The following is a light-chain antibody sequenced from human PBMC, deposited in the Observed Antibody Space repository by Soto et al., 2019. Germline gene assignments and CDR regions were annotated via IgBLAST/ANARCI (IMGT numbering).Light chain of an antibody. J-gene: IGKJ1*01. CDR1: QSVNSNT. V-gene: IGKV3-20*01. CDR2: GAS. Sequence: EIVLTQSPGTLSLSPGERPTVSCRASQSVNSNTLAWCQHKPGQAPRLLISGASNRATGIPDRFSGSGSGTDFTLTISRLEPEDFAVYYCQQYGSSGTFGQGTKVDIK. CDR3: QQYGSSGT.